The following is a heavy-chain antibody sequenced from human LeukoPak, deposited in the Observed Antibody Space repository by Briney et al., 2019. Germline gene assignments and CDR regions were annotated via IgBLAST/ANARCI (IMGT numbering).Heavy chain of an antibody. D-gene: IGHD3-3*01. Sequence: SETLSLTCTVSGGSISSSSHYWGWIRQPPGKGLEWIGSINYNGSPYYNPSLKSRVTISVDTSKNQFSLKLSSVTAADTAVYYCAREGRTIFGVVHYYYYYMDVWGKGTTVTVSS. J-gene: IGHJ6*03. CDR3: AREGRTIFGVVHYYYYYMDV. CDR2: INYNGSP. CDR1: GGSISSSSHY. V-gene: IGHV4-39*07.